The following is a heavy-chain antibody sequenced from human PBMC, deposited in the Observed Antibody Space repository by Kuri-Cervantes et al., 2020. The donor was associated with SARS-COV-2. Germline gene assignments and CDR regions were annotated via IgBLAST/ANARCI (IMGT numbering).Heavy chain of an antibody. CDR3: ARYGFGYSTFYGMDV. V-gene: IGHV3-48*02. CDR1: GFTFSNCD. Sequence: LSLTCAASGFTFSNCDMNWVRQAPGKGLEWVSYISSSSRTMYNADSVKGRFTISRDNAKNSLYLQMNSLRDEDTAVYYCARYGFGYSTFYGMDVWGQGTTVTVSS. CDR2: ISSSSRTM. J-gene: IGHJ6*02. D-gene: IGHD6-13*01.